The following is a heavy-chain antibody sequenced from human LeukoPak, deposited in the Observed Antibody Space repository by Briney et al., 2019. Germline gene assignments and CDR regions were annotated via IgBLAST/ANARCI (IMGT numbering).Heavy chain of an antibody. CDR3: ARSPPYDFWSGYNFDY. Sequence: SGPALVKPTQTLTLTCTFSGFSLSTSGMCVSWIRQPPGKALEWLARIDWDDDKYYSTSLKTRLTISKDTSKNQVVLTMTNMDPVDTATYYCARSPPYDFWSGYNFDYWGQGTLVTVSS. CDR1: GFSLSTSGMC. CDR2: IDWDDDK. V-gene: IGHV2-70*11. D-gene: IGHD3-3*01. J-gene: IGHJ4*02.